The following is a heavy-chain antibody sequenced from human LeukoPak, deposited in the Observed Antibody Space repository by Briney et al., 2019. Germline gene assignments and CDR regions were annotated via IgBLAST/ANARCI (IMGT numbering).Heavy chain of an antibody. Sequence: PSETLSLTCTVSGGSISSYYWSWIRQPPGKGLEWIGYIYYSGSTNYNPSLKSRVTISVDTSKNQFSLKLSSVTAADTAVYYCARQSGQQLAPDYWGQGTLVTVSS. D-gene: IGHD6-13*01. CDR3: ARQSGQQLAPDY. CDR2: IYYSGST. J-gene: IGHJ4*02. V-gene: IGHV4-59*08. CDR1: GGSISSYY.